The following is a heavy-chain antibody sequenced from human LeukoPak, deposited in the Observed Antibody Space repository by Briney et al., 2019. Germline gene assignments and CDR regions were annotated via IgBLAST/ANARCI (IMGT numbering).Heavy chain of an antibody. D-gene: IGHD6-19*01. CDR2: IYYSGST. J-gene: IGHJ4*02. V-gene: IGHV4-59*01. CDR1: GGSISSYY. CDR3: ARAFSSGWYPYSIGGLWFDF. Sequence: SETLSLTCTVSGGSISSYYWSWIRQPPGKGLEWIGYIYYSGSTNCNTSLKSRVTVSVDTSKNQFSLKLSSVTAADTAVYYCARAFSSGWYPYSIGGLWFDFWGQGTLVTVSS.